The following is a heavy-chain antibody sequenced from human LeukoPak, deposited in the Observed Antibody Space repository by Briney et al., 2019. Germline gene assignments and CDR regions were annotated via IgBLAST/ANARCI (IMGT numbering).Heavy chain of an antibody. D-gene: IGHD6-19*01. CDR1: GYTFTSYD. CDR3: AREGISSGWYGGGDY. Sequence: ASVKVSCKASGYTFTSYDINWVRQAPGQGLEWMGWMNPNSGNTDYAQKFQGRVTMTRNTSISTAYMELSSLTSEDTAVYYCAREGISSGWYGGGDYWGQGTLVTVSS. CDR2: MNPNSGNT. J-gene: IGHJ4*02. V-gene: IGHV1-8*01.